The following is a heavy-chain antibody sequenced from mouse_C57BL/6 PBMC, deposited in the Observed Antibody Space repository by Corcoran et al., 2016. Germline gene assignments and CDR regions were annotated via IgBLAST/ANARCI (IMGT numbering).Heavy chain of an antibody. CDR1: GYTFTTYG. CDR3: ARCDYDAMDY. CDR2: INTYSGVP. Sequence: QIQLVQSGPELKKPGETVKISCKASGYTFTTYGMSWVKQAPGKGLKWMGWINTYSGVPTYADDFKGRFAFSLETSASTAYLQINNLKNEETATYFCARCDYDAMDYWGQGTSVTVSS. J-gene: IGHJ4*01. V-gene: IGHV9-3*01.